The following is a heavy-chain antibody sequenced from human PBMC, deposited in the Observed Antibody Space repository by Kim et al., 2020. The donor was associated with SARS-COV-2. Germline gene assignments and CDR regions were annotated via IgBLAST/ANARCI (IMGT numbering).Heavy chain of an antibody. CDR2: INPNSGVT. CDR3: AREEGAVASTVRGVSIED. D-gene: IGHD3-10*01. V-gene: IGHV1-2*04. Sequence: ASVKVSCKASGYTFTNFYIHWVRQAPGQGLEWLGWINPNSGVTNYAQKFQGWVTMTRDTSLNTAYMEFRRLRSDDTAVYYCAREEGAVASTVRGVSIEDWGQGTLVTVSS. CDR1: GYTFTNFY. J-gene: IGHJ4*02.